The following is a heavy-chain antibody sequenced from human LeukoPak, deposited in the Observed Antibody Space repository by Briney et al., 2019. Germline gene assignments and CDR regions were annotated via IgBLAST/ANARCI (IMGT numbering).Heavy chain of an antibody. CDR2: IYTSGST. CDR1: GGSISSGSYY. Sequence: SQTLSLTCTVSGGSISSGSYYWSWIRQPAGKGLKWIGRIYTSGSTNYNPSLKSRVTISVDTSKNQFSLKLSSVTAADTAVYYCARGDISLDYWGQGTLVTVSS. J-gene: IGHJ4*02. CDR3: ARGDISLDY. D-gene: IGHD3-10*01. V-gene: IGHV4-61*02.